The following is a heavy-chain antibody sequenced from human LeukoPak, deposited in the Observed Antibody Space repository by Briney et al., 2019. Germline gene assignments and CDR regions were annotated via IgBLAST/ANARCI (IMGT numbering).Heavy chain of an antibody. D-gene: IGHD3-22*01. V-gene: IGHV1-8*03. CDR1: GYTFTSYD. CDR3: ARENSTYYYDSSGYEFDP. Sequence: ASVKVSCKASGYTFTSYDINWVLQATGQGLECMGRMNPNSGNTGYAQKFQGRVTITRNTSISTAYMELSSLRSEDTAVYYCARENSTYYYDSSGYEFDPWGQGTLVTVSS. J-gene: IGHJ5*02. CDR2: MNPNSGNT.